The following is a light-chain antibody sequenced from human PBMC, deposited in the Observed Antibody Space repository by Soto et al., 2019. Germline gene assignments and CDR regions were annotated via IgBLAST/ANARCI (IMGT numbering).Light chain of an antibody. Sequence: DIQMTQSPSSLSASVGDRVTITCRASQSITSYLNWYQQKPGKAPELLIHAASSLQSGVPSRFSGSGSGTDFTLTISSLQPEDFATYYCQQSYSTPRTFGQGTKVDI. CDR2: AAS. CDR1: QSITSY. J-gene: IGKJ1*01. CDR3: QQSYSTPRT. V-gene: IGKV1-39*01.